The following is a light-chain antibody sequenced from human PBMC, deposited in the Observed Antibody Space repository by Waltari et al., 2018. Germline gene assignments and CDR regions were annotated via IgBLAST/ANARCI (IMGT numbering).Light chain of an antibody. CDR2: WAS. CDR3: QQYYNTPRT. V-gene: IGKV4-1*01. CDR1: QSLLYSSNNKNN. Sequence: DIVMTQSPDSLAVSLGERATINCKSSQSLLYSSNNKNNLAWYQQKPGQPPKLLIYWASTPESGVPDRFSGSGSGIHFTLTSSSLQAEDVAVYYCQQYYNTPRTFGQGTKVEIK. J-gene: IGKJ1*01.